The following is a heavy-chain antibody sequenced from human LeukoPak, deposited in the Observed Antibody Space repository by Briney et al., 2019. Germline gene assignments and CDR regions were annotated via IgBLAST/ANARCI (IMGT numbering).Heavy chain of an antibody. D-gene: IGHD2-2*01. CDR1: GYTFTGYY. CDR3: ARAKWESSTTCYGA. V-gene: IGHV1-2*02. J-gene: IGHJ5*02. CDR2: INPNSGDT. Sequence: GASVKVSGKASGYTFTGYYIHWVRQAPGQGLEWMGWINPNSGDTNYAQKFQGRVTMTRDTSISTAYMELSSLKSDDTAVYYCARAKWESSTTCYGAWGQGTLVTVSS.